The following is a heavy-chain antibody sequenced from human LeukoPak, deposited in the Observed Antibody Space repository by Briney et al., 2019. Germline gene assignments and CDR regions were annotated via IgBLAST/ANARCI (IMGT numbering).Heavy chain of an antibody. D-gene: IGHD2-2*01. CDR2: ISSSGSTI. CDR3: ARQGYCSSTSCPSSFDY. Sequence: PGGSLRLSCAASGFTFSDYYMSWIRQAPGKGLEWVSYISSSGSTIYYADSVKGRFTISRDNSKNTLYLQMNSLRAEDTAVYYCARQGYCSSTSCPSSFDYWGQGTLVTVSS. J-gene: IGHJ4*02. CDR1: GFTFSDYY. V-gene: IGHV3-11*01.